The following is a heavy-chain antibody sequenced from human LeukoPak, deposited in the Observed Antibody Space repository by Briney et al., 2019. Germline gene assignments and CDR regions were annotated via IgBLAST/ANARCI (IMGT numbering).Heavy chain of an antibody. CDR3: ARSSLPYYYNSSGYYRPIDY. CDR2: INSSGSTI. J-gene: IGHJ4*02. V-gene: IGHV3-48*02. Sequence: PGGSLRLSCAASGFTFSSYSMNWVRQAPGKGLEWLSYINSSGSTIYYADSLKGRFTISRDNAKNSLYLQMNSLRDEDTAVYYCARSSLPYYYNSSGYYRPIDYWGQGTLVTVSS. D-gene: IGHD3-22*01. CDR1: GFTFSSYS.